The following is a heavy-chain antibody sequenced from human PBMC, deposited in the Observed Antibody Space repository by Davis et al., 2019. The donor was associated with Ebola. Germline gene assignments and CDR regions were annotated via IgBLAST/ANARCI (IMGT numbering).Heavy chain of an antibody. CDR1: GFTFDDYA. Sequence: GESLKISCAASGFTFDDYAMHWVRQAPGKGLMWVSRINGDGSTSNYADSVKGRFTISRDNAKNTLYLQMNSLRAEDTAVYYCAKDGLLTMITYWGQGTLVTVSS. CDR2: INGDGSTS. V-gene: IGHV3-74*01. J-gene: IGHJ4*02. D-gene: IGHD3-22*01. CDR3: AKDGLLTMITY.